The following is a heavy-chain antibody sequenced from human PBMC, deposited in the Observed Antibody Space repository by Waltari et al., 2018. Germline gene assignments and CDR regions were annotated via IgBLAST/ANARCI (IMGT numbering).Heavy chain of an antibody. J-gene: IGHJ4*02. CDR2: VYYTGDT. Sequence: QVELQESGPRLVKASETLSLTCDVSGYSISRGYYWAWIRQSPGGELEWIGSVYYTGDTYYNPSLKSRVTMSVDTSKNQFALNLSSVTAADTAVYFCARDGRDAFDYWGRGILVTVSS. CDR3: ARDGRDAFDY. V-gene: IGHV4-38-2*02. CDR1: GYSISRGYY.